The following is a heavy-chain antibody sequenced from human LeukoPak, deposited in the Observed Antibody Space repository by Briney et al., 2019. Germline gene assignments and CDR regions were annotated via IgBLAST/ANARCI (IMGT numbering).Heavy chain of an antibody. CDR1: GFIFDDYA. CDR3: AKDTRMGDY. V-gene: IGHV3-9*01. CDR2: ISWNSGSI. Sequence: GGSLRLSCAASGFIFDDYAMHWVRQAPGKGLEWVSGISWNSGSIGYADSVKCRFTISRDNAKNSLYLQMYSLRAEDTALYYCAKDTRMGDYWGQGTLVTVSS. J-gene: IGHJ4*02.